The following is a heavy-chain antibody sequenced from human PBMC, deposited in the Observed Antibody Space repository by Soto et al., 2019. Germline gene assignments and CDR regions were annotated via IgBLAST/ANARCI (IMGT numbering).Heavy chain of an antibody. V-gene: IGHV1-69*12. CDR3: ARSPYASSAPPEYFQH. J-gene: IGHJ1*01. Sequence: QVQLVQSGAEVKKPGSSVKVSCKASGGTFSSYAISWVRQAPGQGLEWMGGIIPIFGTANYAQKFQGRVTTTADESTSTAYMELSSLRSEDTAVYYCARSPYASSAPPEYFQHWGQGPLVTVSS. D-gene: IGHD3-22*01. CDR2: IIPIFGTA. CDR1: GGTFSSYA.